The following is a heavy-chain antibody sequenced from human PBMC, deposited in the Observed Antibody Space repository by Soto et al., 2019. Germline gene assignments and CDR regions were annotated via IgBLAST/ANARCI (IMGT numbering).Heavy chain of an antibody. J-gene: IGHJ6*02. CDR2: ISYDGSNK. CDR3: AKDNYCSSNSCYTYYGMDV. Sequence: GGSLRLSCAASGFTFSSYGMHWVRQAPGKGLEWVAVISYDGSNKYYADSVKGRFTISRDNSKNTLYLQMNSLRAEDTAVYYCAKDNYCSSNSCYTYYGMDVWGQGTTVTVSS. V-gene: IGHV3-30*18. D-gene: IGHD2-2*02. CDR1: GFTFSSYG.